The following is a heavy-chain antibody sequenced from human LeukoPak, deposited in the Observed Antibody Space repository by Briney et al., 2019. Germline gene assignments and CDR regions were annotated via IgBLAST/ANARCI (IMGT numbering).Heavy chain of an antibody. CDR2: ISIGGDTT. V-gene: IGHV3-23*01. CDR3: AKTVAGSFDY. CDR1: GFTFSSHG. Sequence: GGSLRLSCAASGFTFSSHGMCWVRQAPGRGLEWVSSISIGGDTTYSDSVKGRFTISRDNSKNTLYLQLDSLRAEDTAVYYCAKTVAGSFDYWGQGTLVTVSS. D-gene: IGHD6-19*01. J-gene: IGHJ4*02.